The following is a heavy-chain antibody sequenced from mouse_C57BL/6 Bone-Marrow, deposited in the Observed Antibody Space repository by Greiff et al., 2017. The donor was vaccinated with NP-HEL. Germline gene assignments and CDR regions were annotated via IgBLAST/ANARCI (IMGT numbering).Heavy chain of an antibody. V-gene: IGHV1-26*01. CDR2: LNPNNGGT. J-gene: IGHJ3*01. D-gene: IGHD2-2*01. CDR1: GYTFTDYY. CDR3: ARPFSTMVTTGVAY. Sequence: VQLQQSGPELVKPGASVKISCKASGYTFTDYYMNWVKQSHGKSLEWIGDLNPNNGGTSYNQKFKGKATLTVDKSSSTAYMELRSLTSEDSAVYYCARPFSTMVTTGVAYWGQGTLVTVSA.